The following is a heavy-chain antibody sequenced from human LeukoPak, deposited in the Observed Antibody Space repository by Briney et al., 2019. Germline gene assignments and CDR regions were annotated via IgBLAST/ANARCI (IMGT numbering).Heavy chain of an antibody. D-gene: IGHD2-15*01. CDR2: IYPGDSDT. J-gene: IGHJ4*02. Sequence: GDSLKISCKGSGYSFTSYWIGWVRQMPGKGLEWMGIIYPGDSDTRYSPSFQGQVTISADKSISTAYLQWSSLKASDTAMYYCARRYCSGGSCYHFDYWGQGTLVTVSS. V-gene: IGHV5-51*01. CDR1: GYSFTSYW. CDR3: ARRYCSGGSCYHFDY.